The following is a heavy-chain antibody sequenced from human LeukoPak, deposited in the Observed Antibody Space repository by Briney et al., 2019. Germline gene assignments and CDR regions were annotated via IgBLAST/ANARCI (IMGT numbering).Heavy chain of an antibody. V-gene: IGHV3-48*01. J-gene: IGHJ1*01. CDR2: ISISSSTI. CDR3: AKDRSRGYSYGYLYFQH. CDR1: GFPFSSYS. Sequence: GGSLRLSCAASGFPFSSYSMNWVRQAPGRGLEWVSYISISSSTIYYADSVKGRFTISRDNAKNSLYLQMNSLRAEDTAVYYCAKDRSRGYSYGYLYFQHWGQGTLVTVSS. D-gene: IGHD5-18*01.